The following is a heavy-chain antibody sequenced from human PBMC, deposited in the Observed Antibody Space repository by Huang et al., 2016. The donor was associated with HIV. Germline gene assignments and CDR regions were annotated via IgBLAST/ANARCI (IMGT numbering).Heavy chain of an antibody. CDR1: GFTFSRYG. CDR2: IRYEGRNK. J-gene: IGHJ3*02. D-gene: IGHD3-10*01. Sequence: QVQLVESGGGVVQPGGSLRLSCAASGFTFSRYGMHWFRQAPGKGLEWCAFIRYEGRNKYYADSVRGRFTISRDNSKNTLYLQMNSLRAEDTAVYYCAKGSMANAFDIWGQGTMVTVSS. CDR3: AKGSMANAFDI. V-gene: IGHV3-30*02.